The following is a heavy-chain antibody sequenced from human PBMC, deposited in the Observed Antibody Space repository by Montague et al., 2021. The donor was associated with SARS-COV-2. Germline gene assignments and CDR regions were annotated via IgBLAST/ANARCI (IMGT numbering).Heavy chain of an antibody. CDR3: ARGTKRVFTYDYDSSGYASDY. D-gene: IGHD3-22*01. J-gene: IGHJ4*02. V-gene: IGHV4-34*01. Sequence: SETLSLTCSRLVSWNSGADRKSTRLNPSHHRNSYGDFCLKKNTKYNPSLKSRVTISVDTSKNQFSLKLSSVTVADTAVYYCARGTKRVFTYDYDSSGYASDYGGQGTLVTVSS. CDR1: VSWNSGAD. CDR2: FCLKKNT.